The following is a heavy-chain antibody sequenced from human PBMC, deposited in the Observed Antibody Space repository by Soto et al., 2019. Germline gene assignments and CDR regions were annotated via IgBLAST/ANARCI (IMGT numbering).Heavy chain of an antibody. V-gene: IGHV4-30-4*01. CDR2: IYYSGST. D-gene: IGHD6-13*01. CDR1: GGSISSGDYY. J-gene: IGHJ6*02. CDR3: ARGKAAAGIGYYYGMDV. Sequence: SETLSLTCTVSGGSISSGDYYWSWIRQPPGKGLEWIGYIYYSGSTYYNPSLKSRVTIAVDTSKNQFSLKLSSVTAADTAVYYCARGKAAAGIGYYYGMDVWGQGTTVTVSS.